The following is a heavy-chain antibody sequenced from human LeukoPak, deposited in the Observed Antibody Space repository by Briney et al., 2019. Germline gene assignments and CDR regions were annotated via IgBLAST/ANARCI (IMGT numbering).Heavy chain of an antibody. Sequence: SETLSLTCTVSGGSLSSSSYYWRWIRPPPGKGLEWIVSIYYSGSTYYNPSLKSRVTISVDTSKNQFSLKLSSVTAADTAVYYCASLPDVEYYYDSSGYYYSFDYWGQGTLVTVSS. CDR3: ASLPDVEYYYDSSGYYYSFDY. CDR2: IYYSGST. J-gene: IGHJ4*02. CDR1: GGSLSSSSYY. V-gene: IGHV4-39*01. D-gene: IGHD3-22*01.